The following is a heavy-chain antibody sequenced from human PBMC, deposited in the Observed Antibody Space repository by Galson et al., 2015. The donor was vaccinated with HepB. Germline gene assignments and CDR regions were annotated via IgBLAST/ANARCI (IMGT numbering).Heavy chain of an antibody. V-gene: IGHV1-18*04. Sequence: SVKVSCKASGYTFTSYGISWVRQAPGQGLEWMGWISAYNGNTNYAQKLQGRVTMTTDTSTSTAYMELRSLRSDDTAVYYCARDQGSYYPYYYYGMDVWGQGTTVTVSS. CDR1: GYTFTSYG. D-gene: IGHD1-26*01. CDR3: ARDQGSYYPYYYYGMDV. CDR2: ISAYNGNT. J-gene: IGHJ6*02.